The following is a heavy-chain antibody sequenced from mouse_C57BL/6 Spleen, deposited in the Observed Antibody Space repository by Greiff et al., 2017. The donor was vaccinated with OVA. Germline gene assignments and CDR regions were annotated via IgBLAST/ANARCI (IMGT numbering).Heavy chain of an antibody. V-gene: IGHV5-9*01. J-gene: IGHJ3*01. CDR3: ARRGYGKGAGFAY. CDR2: ISGGGGST. CDR1: GFTFSSYT. D-gene: IGHD2-10*02. Sequence: EVKLQESGGGLVKPGGSLKLSCAASGFTFSSYTMSWVRQTPEKRLEWVATISGGGGSTYYPDSVKGRCTISRDKATNTRYLQMSSLSSEDTALYYCARRGYGKGAGFAYWGQGTLVTVSA.